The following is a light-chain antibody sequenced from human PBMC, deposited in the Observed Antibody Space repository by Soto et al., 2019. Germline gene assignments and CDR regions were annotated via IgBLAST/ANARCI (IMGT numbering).Light chain of an antibody. CDR3: QQRDTWPLT. V-gene: IGKV3-11*01. CDR2: DAS. Sequence: EIVLTQSPATLSLSPGERATLSCRASQSVSSYLAWYQQKPGQAPRLLIFDASNRATGIPARFSGSGSGTDFTLTISSLEPEDFAVSYCQQRDTWPLTFGGGTKVEIK. CDR1: QSVSSY. J-gene: IGKJ4*01.